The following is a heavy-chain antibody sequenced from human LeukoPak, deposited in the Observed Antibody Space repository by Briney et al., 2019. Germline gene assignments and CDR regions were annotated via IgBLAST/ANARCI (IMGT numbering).Heavy chain of an antibody. CDR1: GFTFDDYA. CDR2: ISWNSGSI. D-gene: IGHD2-2*01. Sequence: PGGSLRLSCAASGFTFDDYAMHWVRQASGKGLEWVSGISWNSGSIGYADSVKGRFTISRDNAKNSLYLQMNSLRAEDTALYYCAKDYCSSTSCYGGHFDYWGQGTLVTVSS. CDR3: AKDYCSSTSCYGGHFDY. J-gene: IGHJ4*02. V-gene: IGHV3-9*01.